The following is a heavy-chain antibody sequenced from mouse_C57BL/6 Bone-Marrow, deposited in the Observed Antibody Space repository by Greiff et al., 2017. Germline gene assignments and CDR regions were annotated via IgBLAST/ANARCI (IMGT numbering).Heavy chain of an antibody. Sequence: VPLQQPGAELVRPGSSVKLSCKASGYTFTSYWMHWVKQRPIQGLEWIGNIDPSDSETHYNQKFKDKATLTVDKSSSTAYMQLSSLTSEDSAVYYCARSAYYAMDYWGQGTSVTVSS. CDR2: IDPSDSET. CDR3: ARSAYYAMDY. J-gene: IGHJ4*01. CDR1: GYTFTSYW. V-gene: IGHV1-52*01.